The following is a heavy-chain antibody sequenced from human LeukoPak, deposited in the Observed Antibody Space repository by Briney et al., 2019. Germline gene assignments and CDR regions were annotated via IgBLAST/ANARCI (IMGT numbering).Heavy chain of an antibody. CDR3: AKVEGPYCSSTSCSTFDY. D-gene: IGHD2-2*01. CDR1: GFTFSSYA. J-gene: IGHJ4*02. CDR2: ISGSGGST. V-gene: IGHV3-23*01. Sequence: GGSLRLSCAASGFTFSSYAMSWVRQAPGKGLEWVSAISGSGGSTYYADSVKGRFTISRDNSKNTLYLQMNSLRAEDTAVYHCAKVEGPYCSSTSCSTFDYWGQGTLVTVSS.